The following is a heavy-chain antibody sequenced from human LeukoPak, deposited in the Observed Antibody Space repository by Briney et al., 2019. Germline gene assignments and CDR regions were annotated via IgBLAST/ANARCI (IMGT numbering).Heavy chain of an antibody. D-gene: IGHD3-22*01. Sequence: GGSLRLSCAASGFTFINYAMSWVRQAPGKGLEWVSAISGSGGSTYYADSVKGRFTISRDNSKNTLYLQMNSLRAEDTAVYYCARAHYDSSGRPTDAFDIWGQGTMVTVSS. CDR2: ISGSGGST. J-gene: IGHJ3*02. CDR3: ARAHYDSSGRPTDAFDI. V-gene: IGHV3-23*01. CDR1: GFTFINYA.